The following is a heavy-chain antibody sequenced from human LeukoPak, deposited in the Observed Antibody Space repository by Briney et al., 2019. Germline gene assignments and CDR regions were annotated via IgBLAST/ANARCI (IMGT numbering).Heavy chain of an antibody. CDR1: GGSISSYY. Sequence: SETLSLTCTVSGGSISSYYWSWIRQPPGKGLEWIGYIYYSGSTNYNPSLKSRVTISVDTSKNQFSLKLSSVTAADTAVYYCARHPSIRSYFDYWGQGTLVTVSS. CDR3: ARHPSIRSYFDY. J-gene: IGHJ4*02. V-gene: IGHV4-59*08. CDR2: IYYSGST. D-gene: IGHD3-3*01.